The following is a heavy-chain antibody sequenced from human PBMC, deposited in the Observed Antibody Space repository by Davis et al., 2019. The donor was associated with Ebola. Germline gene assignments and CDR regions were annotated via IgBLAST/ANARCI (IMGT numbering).Heavy chain of an antibody. D-gene: IGHD5-24*01. J-gene: IGHJ4*02. CDR2: ISDSGGST. CDR1: GFTFSSYA. V-gene: IGHV3-23*01. Sequence: GGSLRLSCAASGFTFSSYAISWVRQAPGKGLEWVSTISDSGGSTYYADSVKGRFTISRDNSKNTLYLQMNSLRAEDTAVYYCAKGRTWLQFSYWGQGTLVTVSS. CDR3: AKGRTWLQFSY.